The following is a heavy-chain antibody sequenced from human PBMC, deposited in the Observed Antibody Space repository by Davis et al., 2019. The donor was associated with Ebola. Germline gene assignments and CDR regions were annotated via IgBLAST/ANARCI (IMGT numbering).Heavy chain of an antibody. Sequence: MPSETLSLTCAVYGGSFSTYYWTWIRQPPGKGLEWIGEIKHNGGTKYNPSPRSRVTISVDTSKNQFSLKVSSVTAADTAVYYCARLRGVEATFSQYYYMDVWGKGTTVTVSS. CDR3: ARLRGVEATFSQYYYMDV. CDR1: GGSFSTYY. J-gene: IGHJ6*03. CDR2: IKHNGGT. D-gene: IGHD5-12*01. V-gene: IGHV4-34*01.